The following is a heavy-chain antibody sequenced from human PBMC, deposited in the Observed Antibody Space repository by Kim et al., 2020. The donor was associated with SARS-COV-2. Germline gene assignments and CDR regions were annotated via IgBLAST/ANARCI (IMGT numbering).Heavy chain of an antibody. V-gene: IGHV7-4-1*02. J-gene: IGHJ1*01. Sequence: ASVKVSCKASGYTFSSYTVNWVRQAPGQGLEWMGGINTNTGKPAYAQGFTGRFVFSLDTSASTTYLQMSGLKAEDTAVYYCLRGGGQLSDVGSFWCQGSL. D-gene: IGHD6-6*01. CDR2: INTNTGKP. CDR3: LRGGGQLSDVGSF. CDR1: GYTFSSYT.